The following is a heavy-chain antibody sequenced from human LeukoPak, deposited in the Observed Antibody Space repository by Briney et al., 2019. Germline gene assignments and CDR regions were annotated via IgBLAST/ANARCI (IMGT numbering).Heavy chain of an antibody. Sequence: SETLSLTCAGYGGSFSGYYWSWIRQPPGKGLEWIGEINHSGSTNYNPSLKSRVTILVDTSKNQFSLKLSSVTAADTAVYYCARYLSYGSRGYYGYWGQGTLVTVSS. J-gene: IGHJ4*02. CDR1: GGSFSGYY. V-gene: IGHV4-34*01. CDR3: ARYLSYGSRGYYGY. CDR2: INHSGST. D-gene: IGHD3-22*01.